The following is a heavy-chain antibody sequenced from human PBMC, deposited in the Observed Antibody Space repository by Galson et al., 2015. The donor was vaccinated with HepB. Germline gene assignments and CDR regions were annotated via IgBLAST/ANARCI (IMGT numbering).Heavy chain of an antibody. D-gene: IGHD3-10*01. V-gene: IGHV3-11*01. Sequence: SLRLSCAASGFTFSDYYMSWIRQAPGKGLEWVSYISSSGSTIYYADSVKGRFTISRDNAKNTLYLQMNSLRAEDTAVYYCARVEGSGEFNDYWGQGTLVTISS. CDR2: ISSSGSTI. CDR3: ARVEGSGEFNDY. CDR1: GFTFSDYY. J-gene: IGHJ4*02.